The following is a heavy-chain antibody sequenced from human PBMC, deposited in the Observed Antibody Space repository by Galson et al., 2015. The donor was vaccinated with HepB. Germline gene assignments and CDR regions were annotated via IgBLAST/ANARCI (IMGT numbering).Heavy chain of an antibody. CDR3: ARPSTEKWVFFDY. D-gene: IGHD3-22*01. Sequence: SLRLSCAASGFTFSSYGMHWVRQAPGKGLEWVAVIWYDGSNKYYADSVKGRFTISRDNSKNTLYLQMNSLRAEDTAVYYCARPSTEKWVFFDYWGQGTLVTVSS. J-gene: IGHJ4*02. CDR2: IWYDGSNK. CDR1: GFTFSSYG. V-gene: IGHV3-33*01.